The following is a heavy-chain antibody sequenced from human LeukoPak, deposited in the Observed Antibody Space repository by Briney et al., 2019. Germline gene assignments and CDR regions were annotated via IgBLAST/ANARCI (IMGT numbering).Heavy chain of an antibody. Sequence: ASVKVSCKASGYTFTGYYMHWVRRAPGQGLKWMGWNNPNSGATHYAQSFQARVTMTRDTSIASSYMELTGLESDDTAVYYCARGRRILGGPENAGDFFDFWGQGSLVTVSS. CDR2: NNPNSGAT. CDR3: ARGRRILGGPENAGDFFDF. D-gene: IGHD3-16*01. V-gene: IGHV1-2*02. J-gene: IGHJ4*01. CDR1: GYTFTGYY.